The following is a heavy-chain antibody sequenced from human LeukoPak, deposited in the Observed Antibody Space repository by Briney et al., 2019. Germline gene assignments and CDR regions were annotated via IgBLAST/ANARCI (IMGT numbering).Heavy chain of an antibody. V-gene: IGHV4-34*01. D-gene: IGHD4-23*01. CDR2: INHSGST. CDR3: AREATVVTDYYYYMDV. J-gene: IGHJ6*03. CDR1: GGSFSGYY. Sequence: SETLSLTCAVYGGSFSGYYWSWIRQPPGKGLEWIGEINHSGSTNYNPSLKSRVTISVDTSKNQFSLKLSSVTAADTAVYYCAREATVVTDYYYYMDVWGKGTTVTVSS.